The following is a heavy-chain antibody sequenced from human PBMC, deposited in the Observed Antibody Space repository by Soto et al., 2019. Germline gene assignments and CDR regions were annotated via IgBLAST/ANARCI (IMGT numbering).Heavy chain of an antibody. J-gene: IGHJ6*02. CDR2: IIPIFGTA. D-gene: IGHD3-22*01. CDR3: ASRYYYDSSGLYYYYYYGMDV. Sequence: PVQVSCKASCYTFTSYGISWVRQAPGQGLEWMGGIIPIFGTANYAQKFQGRVTITADESTSTAYMELSSLRSEDTAVYYCASRYYYDSSGLYYYYYYGMDVWGQGTTVTVSS. CDR1: CYTFTSYG. V-gene: IGHV1-69*13.